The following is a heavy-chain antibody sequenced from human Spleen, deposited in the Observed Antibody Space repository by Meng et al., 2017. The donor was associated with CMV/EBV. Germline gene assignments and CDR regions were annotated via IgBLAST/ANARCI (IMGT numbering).Heavy chain of an antibody. D-gene: IGHD1-26*01. Sequence: GESLKISCAASGFTFSGYTMNWVRQTPGKGLEWVSSITSRSSNTYYSDSVKGRFTISRDNAKNSLYLQMNSLREEDTSVYYCARDLIRGVVGARPRGPGDLWGHGTLVTVSS. CDR3: ARDLIRGVVGARPRGPGDL. CDR1: GFTFSGYT. V-gene: IGHV3-21*01. J-gene: IGHJ4*01. CDR2: ITSRSSNT.